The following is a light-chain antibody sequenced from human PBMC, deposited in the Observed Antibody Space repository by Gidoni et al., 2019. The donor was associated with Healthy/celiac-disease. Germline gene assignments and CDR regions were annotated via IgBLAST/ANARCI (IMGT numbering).Light chain of an antibody. CDR2: AAS. V-gene: IGKV1-NL1*01. CDR3: QQYYSTPPFT. J-gene: IGKJ3*01. Sequence: DIQMTQSPSSLSASVGDRVTITCRASQGISNSLAWYQQKPGKAPKLLLYAASRLESGVPSRFSGSGSGTDYTLTISSLQPEDFATYYCQQYYSTPPFTFGPGIKVDIK. CDR1: QGISNS.